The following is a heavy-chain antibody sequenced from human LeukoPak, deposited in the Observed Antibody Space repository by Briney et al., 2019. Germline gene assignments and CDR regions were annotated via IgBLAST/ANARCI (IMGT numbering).Heavy chain of an antibody. CDR2: IRSSSSYI. J-gene: IGHJ4*02. CDR3: ARVGPYYYASSGYYYADY. CDR1: GFTFSNYN. V-gene: IGHV3-21*01. D-gene: IGHD3-22*01. Sequence: GGSLRLSCAASGFTFSNYNMNWVRQAPGKGLEWVSSIRSSSSYIYYADSVKGRFTISRDNAKSSLYLQMNSLRAEDTAVYYCARVGPYYYASSGYYYADYWGQGTLVTVSS.